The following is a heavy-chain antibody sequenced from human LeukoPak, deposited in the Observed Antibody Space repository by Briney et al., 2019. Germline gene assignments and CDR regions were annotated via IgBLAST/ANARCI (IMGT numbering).Heavy chain of an antibody. Sequence: PGGSLRLSCADSGFSISSFWMHWVRHAPGKGVVWVARINSDGSSITYVDSVKGRFAISRDNAKNTFHLQMNSLTDDDTAVYYCARGAYSFDYWGQGTLVTVSS. J-gene: IGHJ4*02. V-gene: IGHV3-74*01. CDR1: GFSISSFW. D-gene: IGHD4-11*01. CDR3: ARGAYSFDY. CDR2: INSDGSSI.